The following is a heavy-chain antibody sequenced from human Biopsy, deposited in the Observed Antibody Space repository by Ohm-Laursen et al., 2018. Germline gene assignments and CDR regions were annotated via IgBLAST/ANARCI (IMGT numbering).Heavy chain of an antibody. V-gene: IGHV3-21*01. CDR2: INSDAGYI. CDR1: TFTFSSDS. J-gene: IGHJ6*02. D-gene: IGHD2-8*01. Sequence: SLRLSCAASTFTFSSDSVNWVRQAPGKGLEWVSYINSDAGYIYYGVSVRGRFTISRDNAKNSVYLQMNSLRVEDTAVYYCARDDGFYARTSGMDVWGQGTTVTVSS. CDR3: ARDDGFYARTSGMDV.